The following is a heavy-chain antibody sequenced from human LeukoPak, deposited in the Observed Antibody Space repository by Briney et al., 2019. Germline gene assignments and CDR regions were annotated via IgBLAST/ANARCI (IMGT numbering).Heavy chain of an antibody. J-gene: IGHJ5*02. CDR2: INHSGST. Sequence: ASETLSLTCAVYGGSFSGYYWSWIRQPPGKGLEWIGEINHSGSTNYNPSLKSRVTISVDTSKNQFSLKLSSVTAADTAVYYCARGGSYYYGSGSYPNWFDPWGQGTLVTVSS. D-gene: IGHD3-10*01. V-gene: IGHV4-34*01. CDR1: GGSFSGYY. CDR3: ARGGSYYYGSGSYPNWFDP.